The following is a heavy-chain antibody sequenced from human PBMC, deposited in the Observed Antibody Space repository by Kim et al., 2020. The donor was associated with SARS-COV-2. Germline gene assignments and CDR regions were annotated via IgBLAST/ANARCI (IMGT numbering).Heavy chain of an antibody. J-gene: IGHJ4*02. Sequence: SETLSLTCTVSGGSISSYYWSWIRQPPGKGLEWIGYIYYSGSTNYNPSLKSRVTISVDTSKNQFSLKLSSVTAADTAVYYCARHHHSSIVGATSPALLDYWGQGTLVTVSS. CDR2: IYYSGST. V-gene: IGHV4-59*08. D-gene: IGHD1-26*01. CDR1: GGSISSYY. CDR3: ARHHHSSIVGATSPALLDY.